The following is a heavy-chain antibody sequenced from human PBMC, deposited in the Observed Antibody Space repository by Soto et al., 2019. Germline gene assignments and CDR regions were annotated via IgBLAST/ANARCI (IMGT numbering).Heavy chain of an antibody. CDR1: GYTFTGYY. Sequence: QVQLVQSGAEVKKPGASVKVSCKASGYTFTGYYMHWVRQARGQGLEWMGWINPNSGGTNYAQKFQGWVTMTRDTSISTAYMELSRLRSDDTAVYYCARGVTIFGVVILSSYYYYMDVWGKGTTVTVSS. V-gene: IGHV1-2*04. CDR3: ARGVTIFGVVILSSYYYYMDV. D-gene: IGHD3-3*01. CDR2: INPNSGGT. J-gene: IGHJ6*03.